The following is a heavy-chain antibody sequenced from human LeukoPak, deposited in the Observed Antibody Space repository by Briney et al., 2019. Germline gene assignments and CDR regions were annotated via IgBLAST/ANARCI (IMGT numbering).Heavy chain of an antibody. D-gene: IGHD3-22*01. CDR3: ARDQSSPSSGDYLQNGYYYDSSGYYPPGY. Sequence: PGGSLRLSCAASGFTFSSYAMSWVRQAPGKGLEWVSAISGSGGSTYYADSVKGRFTISRDNSKNTLYLQMNSLRAEDTAVYYCARDQSSPSSGDYLQNGYYYDSSGYYPPGYWGQGTLVTVPS. V-gene: IGHV3-23*01. CDR1: GFTFSSYA. CDR2: ISGSGGST. J-gene: IGHJ4*02.